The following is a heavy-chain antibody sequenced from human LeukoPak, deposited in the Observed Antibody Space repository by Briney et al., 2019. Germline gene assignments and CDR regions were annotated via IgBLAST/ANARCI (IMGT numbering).Heavy chain of an antibody. V-gene: IGHV1-18*01. D-gene: IGHD2-15*01. CDR1: GYTFTSYG. CDR3: ARGPWGYCSGGSCYSVKFYYYYYYMDV. Sequence: ASVQVSFKSSGYTFTSYGISWVRQAPGHELDWLEFISPYNSKAQYLQRFQGRVTITADKSTSTAYMELSSLRSEDTAVYYCARGPWGYCSGGSCYSVKFYYYYYYMDVWGKGTTVTVSS. CDR2: ISPYNSKA. J-gene: IGHJ6*03.